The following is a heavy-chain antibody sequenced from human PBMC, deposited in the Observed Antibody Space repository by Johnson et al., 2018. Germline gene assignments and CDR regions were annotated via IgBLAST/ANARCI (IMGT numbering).Heavy chain of an antibody. CDR1: GGSINSYY. D-gene: IGHD6-25*01. Sequence: QVQLQESGPGLVKPSETLSLTCTVSGGSINSYYWSWIRQPPGKGLEWIGYIYYRGGSNYNPSLKSRVTISVDTSKNQFSLRLCSVTAADTALYYCAGGHPYDAFGIWGQGTMVTVSS. V-gene: IGHV4-59*01. J-gene: IGHJ3*02. CDR2: IYYRGGS. CDR3: AGGHPYDAFGI.